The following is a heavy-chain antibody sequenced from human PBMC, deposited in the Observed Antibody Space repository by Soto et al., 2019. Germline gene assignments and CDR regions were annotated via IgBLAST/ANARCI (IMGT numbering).Heavy chain of an antibody. CDR2: IYYSGST. CDR3: ARGWLFYDY. D-gene: IGHD3-22*01. V-gene: IGHV4-39*01. J-gene: IGHJ4*02. Sequence: QLQLQESGPGLVKPSETLSLTCTVSGGSISSSSYYWGWIRQPPGKGLEWIGSIYYSGSTYYNPSLXRRXTXSVDTSKNQFSLTLSSVTAADTAVYYCARGWLFYDYWGQGTLVTVSS. CDR1: GGSISSSSYY.